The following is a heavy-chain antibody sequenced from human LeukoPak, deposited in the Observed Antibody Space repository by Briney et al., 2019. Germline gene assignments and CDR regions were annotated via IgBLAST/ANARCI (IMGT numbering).Heavy chain of an antibody. Sequence: ASVKVSCKASGYTFTGYYMHWVRQAPGQGLEWMGWINPNSGGTNYAQKFQGRVTMTRDTSISTAYMELSRLRSDDTAVYYCARSPPWLVQGGCGMDVWGQGTTVTVSS. J-gene: IGHJ6*02. CDR1: GYTFTGYY. V-gene: IGHV1-2*02. CDR3: ARSPPWLVQGGCGMDV. D-gene: IGHD6-19*01. CDR2: INPNSGGT.